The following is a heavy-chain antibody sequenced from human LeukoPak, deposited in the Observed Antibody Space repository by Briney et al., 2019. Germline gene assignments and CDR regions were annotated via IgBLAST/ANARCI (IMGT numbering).Heavy chain of an antibody. CDR2: ISSSGNTI. Sequence: GGSLRLSCAASGFTFSSYEMIWVRQAPGKGLEWVSYISSSGNTIYYADSVKGRFTISRDNAKNSLYLQMNSLRAEDTAVYYCARDHGSDWHYFDYWGQGTLVTVSS. CDR1: GFTFSSYE. CDR3: ARDHGSDWHYFDY. J-gene: IGHJ4*02. V-gene: IGHV3-48*03. D-gene: IGHD6-19*01.